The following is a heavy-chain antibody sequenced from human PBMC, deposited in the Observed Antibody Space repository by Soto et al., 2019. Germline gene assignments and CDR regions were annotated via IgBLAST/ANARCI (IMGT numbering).Heavy chain of an antibody. Sequence: QVQLVESGGGVVQPGRSLRLSCEASGFTFSSYAMHWVRQAPAKGLEWVAVISYDGSNKYYADSVKGRFTISRDNSKNTLYLQMNSLRAEDTAVYYCARERLGYSSSWFDYWGQGTLVTVSS. D-gene: IGHD6-13*01. V-gene: IGHV3-30-3*01. CDR3: ARERLGYSSSWFDY. CDR2: ISYDGSNK. J-gene: IGHJ4*02. CDR1: GFTFSSYA.